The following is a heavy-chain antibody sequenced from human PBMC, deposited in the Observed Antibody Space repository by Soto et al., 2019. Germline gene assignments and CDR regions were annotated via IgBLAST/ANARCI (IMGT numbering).Heavy chain of an antibody. CDR1: GGSFNDYY. D-gene: IGHD3-10*01. CDR3: ARSGHLFDS. Sequence: SETLSLTCAVYGGSFNDYYWSWIRQPPGKGLEWIGEINHTGHTNYNPSLKSRVTISVDTSKNQFSLKLSSVTAADTAVYYCARSGHLFDSWGQGSLVTVSS. V-gene: IGHV4-34*01. CDR2: INHTGHT. J-gene: IGHJ4*02.